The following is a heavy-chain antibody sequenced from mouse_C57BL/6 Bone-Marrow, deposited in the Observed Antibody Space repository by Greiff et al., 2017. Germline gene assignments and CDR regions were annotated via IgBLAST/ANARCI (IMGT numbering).Heavy chain of an antibody. D-gene: IGHD2-1*01. CDR1: GYTFTNYW. CDR2: IYPGGGYT. V-gene: IGHV1-63*01. J-gene: IGHJ2*01. CDR3: AREDYGNYYFDY. Sequence: QVQLQQSGAELVRPGTSVKMSCKASGYTFTNYWIGWAKQRPGHGLEWIGDIYPGGGYTNYNEKFKGKATLTADKSSSTAYMQFNSLTSEDSAIYYCAREDYGNYYFDYWGQGTTLTVSS.